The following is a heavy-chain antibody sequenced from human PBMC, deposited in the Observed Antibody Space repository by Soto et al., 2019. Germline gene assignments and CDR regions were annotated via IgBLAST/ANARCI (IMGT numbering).Heavy chain of an antibody. J-gene: IGHJ4*02. D-gene: IGHD3-3*01. V-gene: IGHV4-30-4*01. CDR1: GGSISSGAYY. CDR3: AGVSTYSNDLWSVDY. CDR2: IYYSGRS. Sequence: SETLSLTCTVSGGSISSGAYYWTWIRQPPGKGLEWIGCIYYSGRSYYSPSLKSRVTISLDTSQNQFSLKLNSATAADTAVYYCAGVSTYSNDLWSVDYWGQGTPVTVSS.